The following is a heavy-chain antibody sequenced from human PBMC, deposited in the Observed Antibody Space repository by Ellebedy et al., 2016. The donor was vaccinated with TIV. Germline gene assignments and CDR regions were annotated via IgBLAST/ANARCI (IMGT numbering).Heavy chain of an antibody. Sequence: MPSETLSLTCTVSGGSISSYYWSWIRQPPGKGLEWIGSVFYSGSTHYNPSLKSRVTISVDTSKNQFSLKLSSVTDADTAVYYCANTKAVAGTFCFDYWGQGTLVPVSS. CDR1: GGSISSYY. J-gene: IGHJ4*02. D-gene: IGHD6-13*01. CDR2: VFYSGST. V-gene: IGHV4-59*01. CDR3: ANTKAVAGTFCFDY.